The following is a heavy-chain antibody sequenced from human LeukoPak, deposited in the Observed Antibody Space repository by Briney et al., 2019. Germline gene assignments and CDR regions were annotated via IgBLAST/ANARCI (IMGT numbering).Heavy chain of an antibody. D-gene: IGHD5-12*01. J-gene: IGHJ4*02. Sequence: GGSLRLSCAASGFTFSSYGMHWVRQAPGKGLEWVAFIRYDGSNKYYADSVKGRFTISRDNSKNTLYLQMNSLRAEDTAVYYCAKDLNMVATLTMDWGQGTLVTVSS. CDR1: GFTFSSYG. CDR3: AKDLNMVATLTMD. V-gene: IGHV3-30*02. CDR2: IRYDGSNK.